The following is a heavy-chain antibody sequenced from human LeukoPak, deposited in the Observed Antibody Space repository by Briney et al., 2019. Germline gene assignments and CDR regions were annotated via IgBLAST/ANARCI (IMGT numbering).Heavy chain of an antibody. Sequence: PSETLSLTCAVSGYSISSGYYWGWIRQPPGKGLEWIGSIYHSGSTYYNPSLKSRVTISVDTSKNHFSLKLSSVTAADTAVYYCATLSKGKGAFDIWGQGTMVTVSS. V-gene: IGHV4-38-2*01. J-gene: IGHJ3*02. CDR3: ATLSKGKGAFDI. CDR2: IYHSGST. D-gene: IGHD3-16*02. CDR1: GYSISSGYY.